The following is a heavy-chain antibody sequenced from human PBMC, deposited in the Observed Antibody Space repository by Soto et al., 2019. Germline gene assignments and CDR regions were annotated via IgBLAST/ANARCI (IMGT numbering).Heavy chain of an antibody. D-gene: IGHD1-26*01. CDR3: ARDRPSYGRNFDY. V-gene: IGHV4-4*02. CDR1: GGSVSSAYW. Sequence: QVQLQESGPGVVKASGTLSLTCAVSGGSVSSAYWWRCVRLPPGKGLEWIGEIYDSGRTNYNPSLKSRVTISLDKYKNQLALILNSVTAADTAVYYCARDRPSYGRNFDYWGQGTLVTVSS. CDR2: IYDSGRT. J-gene: IGHJ4*02.